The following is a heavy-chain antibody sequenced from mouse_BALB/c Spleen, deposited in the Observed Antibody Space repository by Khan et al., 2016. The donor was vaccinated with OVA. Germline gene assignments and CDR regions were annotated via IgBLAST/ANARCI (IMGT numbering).Heavy chain of an antibody. CDR1: GYTFISFG. CDR2: INTYTGEP. CDR3: ARPPYFSYTLDY. J-gene: IGHJ4*01. V-gene: IGHV9-3-1*01. D-gene: IGHD2-10*01. Sequence: QVQLQQSGPELKKPGETVKISCKASGYTFISFGMNWVKQSPGKALKWMGWINTYTGEPTYADDFKGRFAFSLETSASTAYLQINNLKNEDTATYFCARPPYFSYTLDYWGQGTSVPVSS.